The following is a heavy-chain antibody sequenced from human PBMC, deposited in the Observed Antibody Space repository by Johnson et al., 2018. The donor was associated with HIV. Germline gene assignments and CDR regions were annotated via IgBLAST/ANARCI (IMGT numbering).Heavy chain of an antibody. J-gene: IGHJ3*01. CDR2: ISSSGNTI. V-gene: IGHV3-11*04. CDR3: ARGGTYYYDRPYDAFDL. Sequence: QVQLVESGGGLVKPGGPLRLSCAASGFTFSDYYMSWIRQAPGKGLEWVSYISSSGNTIYYADSVKGRFTISRDNAKNSLYLQMNSLRADDTAVYYCARGGTYYYDRPYDAFDLWGQGTMVTVSS. D-gene: IGHD3-22*01. CDR1: GFTFSDYY.